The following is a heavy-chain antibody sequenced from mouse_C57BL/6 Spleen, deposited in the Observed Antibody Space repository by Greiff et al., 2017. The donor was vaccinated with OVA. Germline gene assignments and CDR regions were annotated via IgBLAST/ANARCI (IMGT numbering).Heavy chain of an antibody. CDR3: ARGGFSGGYFDY. J-gene: IGHJ2*01. CDR2: INPSTGGT. CDR1: GYSFTGYY. D-gene: IGHD1-3*01. Sequence: EVKLQESGPELVKPGASVKISCKASGYSFTGYYMNWVKQSPEKSLEWIGEINPSTGGTTYNQKFKAKATLTVDKSSSTAYMQLKSLTSEDSAVYYCARGGFSGGYFDYWGQGTTLTVSS. V-gene: IGHV1-42*01.